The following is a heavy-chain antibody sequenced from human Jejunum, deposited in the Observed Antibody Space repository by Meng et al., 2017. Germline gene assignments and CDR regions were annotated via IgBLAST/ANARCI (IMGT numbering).Heavy chain of an antibody. CDR2: IYYSGTA. CDR3: ARDRPTPDFLAVAGTFDY. CDR1: GGSVRSAGYY. Sequence: QVQLQESGPGLVKPPQSLSLTCTVSGGSVRSAGYYWSWIRQLPGKGLEWIGYIYYSGTAYYNPSLKSRATISLDTSENQFSLKLSFVLAADTAVYYCARDRPTPDFLAVAGTFDYWGQGILVTVSS. J-gene: IGHJ4*02. D-gene: IGHD6-19*01. V-gene: IGHV4-31*03.